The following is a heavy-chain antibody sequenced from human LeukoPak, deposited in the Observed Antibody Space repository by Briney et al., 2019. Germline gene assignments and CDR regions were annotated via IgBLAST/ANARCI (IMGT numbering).Heavy chain of an antibody. CDR1: GLTVSSYG. CDR2: IIGSAVNT. Sequence: PGESLRLSRGAFGLTVSSYGMSWVRQAPGKGLEWVSTIIGSAVNTYYADSVKGRFTISRDDSKNTVYLQMNSLRAEDTAVYSCAKYTSGTSYRGLDQWGQGTLVTVSS. D-gene: IGHD3-10*01. CDR3: AKYTSGTSYRGLDQ. V-gene: IGHV3-23*01. J-gene: IGHJ4*02.